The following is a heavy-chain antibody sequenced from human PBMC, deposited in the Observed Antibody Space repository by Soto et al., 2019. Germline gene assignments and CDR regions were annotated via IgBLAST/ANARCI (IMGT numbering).Heavy chain of an antibody. Sequence: SETLSLTCTVSGGSISSSSYYWGWIRQPPGKGLEWIGSIYYSGSTYYNPSLKSRVTISVDTSKNQFSLKLSSVTAADTAVYYCARLKITMIVPRAFDIWGQGTMVPASS. D-gene: IGHD3-22*01. CDR3: ARLKITMIVPRAFDI. CDR2: IYYSGST. J-gene: IGHJ3*02. CDR1: GGSISSSSYY. V-gene: IGHV4-39*01.